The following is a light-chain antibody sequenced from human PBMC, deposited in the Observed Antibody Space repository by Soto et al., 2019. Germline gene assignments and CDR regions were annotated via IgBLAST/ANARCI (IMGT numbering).Light chain of an antibody. J-gene: IGKJ1*01. CDR1: QSVSSNF. CDR3: QQYGSSPRT. Sequence: EIVLKQSPGTLSLSPGERATLSCRASQSVSSNFLAWYQQKPGQAPWLLISCASNRATGIPYRFSGSGSGTDFTITISRLEPEDFAVYYCQQYGSSPRTLGQGTKVDI. CDR2: CAS. V-gene: IGKV3-20*01.